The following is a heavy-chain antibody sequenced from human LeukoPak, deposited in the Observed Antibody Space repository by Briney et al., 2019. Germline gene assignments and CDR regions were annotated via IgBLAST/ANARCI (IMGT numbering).Heavy chain of an antibody. D-gene: IGHD3-10*02. J-gene: IGHJ4*02. Sequence: VASVKVSCKASGYTFTSDGISWVRQAPGQGLECMGWISAYNGNTNYAQKLQGRVTMTTDTSTSTAYMELRSLRSGDTAVYYCARAPVRGVTTLDYWGQGTLVTVSS. CDR1: GYTFTSDG. CDR2: ISAYNGNT. V-gene: IGHV1-18*01. CDR3: ARAPVRGVTTLDY.